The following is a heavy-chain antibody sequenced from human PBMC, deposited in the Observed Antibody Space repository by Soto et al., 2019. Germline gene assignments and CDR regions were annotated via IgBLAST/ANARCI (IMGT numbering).Heavy chain of an antibody. CDR2: IYYSGST. J-gene: IGHJ4*02. CDR3: ASLAYCGGDCYSSFGIIDH. Sequence: SETLSLSCTVSGGSISSGDYYWSWIRQPPGKGLEWIGYIYYSGSTYYKPSLKSRVTISVDTSKNQFSLKLSSVTAADTAVYYCASLAYCGGDCYSSFGIIDHWGQGTLVTVSS. D-gene: IGHD2-21*02. CDR1: GGSISSGDYY. V-gene: IGHV4-30-4*01.